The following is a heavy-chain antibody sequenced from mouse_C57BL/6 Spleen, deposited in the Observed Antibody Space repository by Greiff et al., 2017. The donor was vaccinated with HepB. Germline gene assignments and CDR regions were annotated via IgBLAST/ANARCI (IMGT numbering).Heavy chain of an antibody. CDR2: IDPETGGT. CDR1: GYTFTDYE. J-gene: IGHJ1*03. Sequence: VQLQQSGAELVRPGASVTLSCKASGYTFTDYEMHWVKQTPVHGLEWIGAIDPETGGTAYNQKFKGKAILTADKSSSTAYMELRSLTSEDSAVYYCTRSYDGNYGWYCDVWGTGTTVTVAS. CDR3: TRSYDGNYGWYCDV. D-gene: IGHD2-3*01. V-gene: IGHV1-15*01.